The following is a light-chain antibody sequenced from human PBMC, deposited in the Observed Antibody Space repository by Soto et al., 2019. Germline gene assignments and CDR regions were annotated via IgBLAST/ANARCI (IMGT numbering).Light chain of an antibody. Sequence: EIVLTQSPDTLYLSPGEGATLSCRASQRVNSIYLAWYQQKPGQAPRLLISGASDRATGVPARVSGSGYGTDFTLTISRLEPEDFAVYYCQQYVNSPVTFGQGTKLQIK. CDR1: QRVNSIY. J-gene: IGKJ2*01. CDR3: QQYVNSPVT. CDR2: GAS. V-gene: IGKV3-20*01.